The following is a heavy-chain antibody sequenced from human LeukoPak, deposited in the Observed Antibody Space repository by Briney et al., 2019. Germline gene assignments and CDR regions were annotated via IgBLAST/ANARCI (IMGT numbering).Heavy chain of an antibody. CDR1: GYTFTTYW. CDR2: IDPSDSYS. J-gene: IGHJ4*02. V-gene: IGHV5-10-1*01. D-gene: IGHD4-11*01. CDR3: ARLAMTTVSVDY. Sequence: GESLRISCEASGYTFTTYWITWVRQMPGQGLEWMGRIDPSDSYSNYSPSFHGRVTISADKSISTAYLQWSSLKASDTAMYYCARLAMTTVSVDYWGQGTLVTVSS.